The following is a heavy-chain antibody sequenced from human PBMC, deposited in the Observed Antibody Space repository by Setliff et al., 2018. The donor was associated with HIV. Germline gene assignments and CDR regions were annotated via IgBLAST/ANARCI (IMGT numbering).Heavy chain of an antibody. Sequence: KPSETLSLTCTVSGDSITSNDDYWGWIRQPPGKGLEWIGIIHYNGRAYYDPSPKSRVSISVDSSQTHFSLRLRSVTASDSAVYYCARYRSKLDWFAPWGQGALVTVSS. CDR3: ARYRSKLDWFAP. D-gene: IGHD1-26*01. CDR1: GDSITSNDDY. J-gene: IGHJ5*02. V-gene: IGHV4-39*02. CDR2: IHYNGRA.